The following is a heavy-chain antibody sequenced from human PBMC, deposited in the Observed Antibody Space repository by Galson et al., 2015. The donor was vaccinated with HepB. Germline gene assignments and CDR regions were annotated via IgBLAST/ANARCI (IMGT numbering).Heavy chain of an antibody. J-gene: IGHJ4*02. D-gene: IGHD3-22*01. Sequence: SVKVSCKASGYTFTSYGISWVRQAPGLGLEWMGWISAYTGNTKYAQKLQGRVTMTTDTSTSTAYMELRSLRSDDTALYYCARNRYYYDVSGYSGPHYYFDYWGQGTLVTVSS. CDR1: GYTFTSYG. CDR3: ARNRYYYDVSGYSGPHYYFDY. CDR2: ISAYTGNT. V-gene: IGHV1-18*04.